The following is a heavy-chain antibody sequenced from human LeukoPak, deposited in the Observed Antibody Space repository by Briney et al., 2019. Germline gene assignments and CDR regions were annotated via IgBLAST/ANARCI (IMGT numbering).Heavy chain of an antibody. Sequence: ASVKVSCKASGYTFTGYYMHWVRQAPGQGLEWMGWINPNSGGTNYAQKFQGRVTMTRDTSISTAHMELSRLRSDDTAVYYCARASTMIVVVARYWGQGTLVTVSS. CDR3: ARASTMIVVVARY. CDR1: GYTFTGYY. J-gene: IGHJ4*02. V-gene: IGHV1-2*02. CDR2: INPNSGGT. D-gene: IGHD3-22*01.